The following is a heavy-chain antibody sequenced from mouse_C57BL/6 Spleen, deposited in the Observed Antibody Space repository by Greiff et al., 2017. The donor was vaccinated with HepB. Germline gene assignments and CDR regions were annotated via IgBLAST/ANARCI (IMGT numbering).Heavy chain of an antibody. V-gene: IGHV1-80*01. CDR3: ARGGDYDYDACDY. Sequence: QVLLQQSGAELVKPGASVKISCKASGYAFSSYWMNWVKQRPGKGLEWIGQIYPGDGDTNYNGKFKGKATLTADKSSSTAYMQLSSLTSEDSAVYFCARGGDYDYDACDYWGQGTTLTVSS. CDR2: IYPGDGDT. J-gene: IGHJ2*01. CDR1: GYAFSSYW. D-gene: IGHD2-4*01.